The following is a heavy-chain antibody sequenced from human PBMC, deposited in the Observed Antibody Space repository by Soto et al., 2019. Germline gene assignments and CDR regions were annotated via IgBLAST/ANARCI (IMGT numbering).Heavy chain of an antibody. CDR2: ISAYNGNT. J-gene: IGHJ4*02. Sequence: GASVKVSCKASGYTFTSYGISWVRQAPGQGLEWMGWISAYNGNTNYAQKLQGRVTMTTDTSTSTAYMELRSLRSDDTAVYYCASGYCSSTSCYYFDYWGQGTLVTVSS. D-gene: IGHD2-2*03. CDR3: ASGYCSSTSCYYFDY. CDR1: GYTFTSYG. V-gene: IGHV1-18*01.